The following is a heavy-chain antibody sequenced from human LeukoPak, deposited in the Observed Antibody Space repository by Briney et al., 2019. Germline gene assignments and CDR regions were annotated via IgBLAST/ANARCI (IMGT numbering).Heavy chain of an antibody. V-gene: IGHV4-39*07. Sequence: SETLSLTCTVSGGSISSSGYYWGWIRQPPGKGLEWIGSIYYSGSTYYNPSLKSRVTISVDKSKNQFSLKLSSVTAADTAVYYCARHIAITGLRGFDYWGQGTLVTVSS. CDR2: IYYSGST. CDR3: ARHIAITGLRGFDY. J-gene: IGHJ4*02. D-gene: IGHD2-8*02. CDR1: GGSISSSGYY.